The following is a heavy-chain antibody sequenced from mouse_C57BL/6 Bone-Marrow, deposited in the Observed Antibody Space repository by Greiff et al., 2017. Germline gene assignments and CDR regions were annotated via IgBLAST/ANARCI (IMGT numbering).Heavy chain of an antibody. CDR1: GYTFTSYW. Sequence: VQLQQPGAELVMPGASVKLSCKASGYTFTSYWMHWVKQRPGQGLEWIGEIDPSDSYTNYNQKFKGKSTLTVDKSSSTAYMQLSSLTSEDSAVYYGARWTAQATIWYFDVWGTGTTVTVSS. CDR2: IDPSDSYT. J-gene: IGHJ1*03. D-gene: IGHD3-2*02. V-gene: IGHV1-69*01. CDR3: ARWTAQATIWYFDV.